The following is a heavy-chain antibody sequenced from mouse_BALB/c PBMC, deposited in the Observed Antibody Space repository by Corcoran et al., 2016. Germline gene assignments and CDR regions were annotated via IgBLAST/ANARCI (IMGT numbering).Heavy chain of an antibody. CDR1: GYTFTNYW. V-gene: IGHV1-69*02. CDR2: TDSSGTYS. Sequence: QVQLQQPGAELVKHGASVKLSCKASGYTFTNYWMHWVRQRPGQGLEWIGETDSSGTYSNFNQNFKGKATLTLDKSSNTAYIQLSSLTSEDSAVYYCARSRDYWGQGTTLTVSS. J-gene: IGHJ2*01. CDR3: ARSRDY.